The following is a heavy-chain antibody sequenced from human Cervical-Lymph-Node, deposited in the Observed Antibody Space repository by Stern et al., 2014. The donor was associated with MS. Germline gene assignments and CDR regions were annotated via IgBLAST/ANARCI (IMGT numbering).Heavy chain of an antibody. CDR3: ATFTSAAGTFNH. D-gene: IGHD6-13*01. CDR1: GYNTTSYG. V-gene: IGHV1-18*01. J-gene: IGHJ4*02. Sequence: QMQLVQSGGEVKKPGASVKVSCKASGYNTTSYGFTWVRQAPGQGLEWMGWISVYNGNTNYAQKFQGRVTMTTDTSTSTAYMEVRSLRSDDTAVYYCATFTSAAGTFNHWGQGTLVTVSS. CDR2: ISVYNGNT.